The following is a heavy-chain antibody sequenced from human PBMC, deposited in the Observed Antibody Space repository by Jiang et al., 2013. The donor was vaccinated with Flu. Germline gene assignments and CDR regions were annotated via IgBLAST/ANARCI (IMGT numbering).Heavy chain of an antibody. CDR2: IWYDGSRK. J-gene: IGHJ4*02. Sequence: SNYGMHWVRQAPGKGLEWVAVIWYDGSRKYYADSVKGRFTISRDNSKSTLHLEMNSLKVDDTAVYFCARDRYYYGSGSYYLHDFWGQGTLVTVSS. D-gene: IGHD3-10*01. CDR3: ARDRYYYGSGSYYLHDF. V-gene: IGHV3-33*01. CDR1: SNYG.